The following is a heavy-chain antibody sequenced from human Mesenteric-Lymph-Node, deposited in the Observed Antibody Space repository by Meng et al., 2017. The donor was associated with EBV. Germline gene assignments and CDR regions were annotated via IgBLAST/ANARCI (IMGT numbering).Heavy chain of an antibody. CDR2: IYHSGSA. V-gene: IGHV4-4*02. Sequence: QVQLQESGPGLVKPSGTLSLTCAVSGGSISTDNWWSWVRQPPGKGLEWIGEIYHSGSANYNPSLRSRVTMSVDKSKNQFSLKLTSVTAADTAVYYCAKVDGSGRTNWFDPWGQGTLVTGSS. J-gene: IGHJ5*02. D-gene: IGHD3-10*01. CDR3: AKVDGSGRTNWFDP. CDR1: GGSISTDNW.